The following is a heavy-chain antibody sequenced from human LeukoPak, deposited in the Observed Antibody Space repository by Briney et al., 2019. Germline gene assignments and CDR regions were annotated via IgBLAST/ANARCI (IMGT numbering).Heavy chain of an antibody. Sequence: TGGSLRLSCAASGFTFSSYAMSWVRQAPGKGLEWVSGISGRGGSTYYADSVKGRFTISRVNSKNTLYLQMNSLRAEDTAVYYCAKDALIEVAGLFDYWGQGTLVTVSS. CDR3: AKDALIEVAGLFDY. V-gene: IGHV3-23*01. CDR1: GFTFSSYA. D-gene: IGHD6-19*01. J-gene: IGHJ4*02. CDR2: ISGRGGST.